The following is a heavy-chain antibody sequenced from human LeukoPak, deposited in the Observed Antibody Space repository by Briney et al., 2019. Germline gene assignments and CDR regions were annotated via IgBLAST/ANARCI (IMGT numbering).Heavy chain of an antibody. V-gene: IGHV1-69*05. CDR1: GGTFSSYA. CDR3: ARDRELVVPAADDAFDI. D-gene: IGHD2-2*01. J-gene: IGHJ3*02. CDR2: IIPIFGTA. Sequence: SVKVSCKASGGTFSSYAISWVRQAPGQGLEWMGGIIPIFGTANYAQKFQGRVTMTRDTSISTAYMELSRLRSDDTAVYYCARDRELVVPAADDAFDIWGQGTMVTVSS.